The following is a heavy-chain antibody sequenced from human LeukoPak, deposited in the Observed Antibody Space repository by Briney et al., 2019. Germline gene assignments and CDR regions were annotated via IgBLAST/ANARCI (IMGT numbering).Heavy chain of an antibody. D-gene: IGHD6-19*01. Sequence: GGSLRLSCAASGFSFSNHAMTWVRQAPGKGLEWVSAISGGGGSTYYTDSVKGRFTISRDNSKNILSLQMTSLSAEDTAVYYCATRPVPGNDFDHWGQGALVTVSS. CDR2: ISGGGGST. V-gene: IGHV3-23*01. CDR3: ATRPVPGNDFDH. CDR1: GFSFSNHA. J-gene: IGHJ4*02.